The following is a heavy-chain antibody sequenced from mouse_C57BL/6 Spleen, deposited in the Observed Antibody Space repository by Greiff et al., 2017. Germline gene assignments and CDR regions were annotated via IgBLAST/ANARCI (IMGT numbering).Heavy chain of an antibody. CDR3: ARSGDYGSSLWYFDV. CDR2: INPSSGYT. J-gene: IGHJ1*03. CDR1: GYTFTSYT. V-gene: IGHV1-4*01. Sequence: VQRVESGAELARPGASVKMSCKASGYTFTSYTMHWVKQRPGQGLEWIGYINPSSGYTKYNQKFKDKATLTADKSSSTAYMQLSSLTSEDSAVXYCARSGDYGSSLWYFDVWGTGTTVTVSS. D-gene: IGHD1-1*01.